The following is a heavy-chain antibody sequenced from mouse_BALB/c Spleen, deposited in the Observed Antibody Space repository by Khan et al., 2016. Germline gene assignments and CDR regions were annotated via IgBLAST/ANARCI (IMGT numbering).Heavy chain of an antibody. CDR2: INTYTGEP. CDR1: GYTFTNYG. CDR3: ATYYRDAMDY. V-gene: IGHV9-3-1*01. Sequence: QIQLVQSGPELKKPGETVKISCKASGYTFTNYGMNWVKQAPGKGLKWMGWINTYTGEPTYADDFKGRFAFSLENSASTAYLQINNLKNEDTATYFCATYYRDAMDYWGQGTSVTVSS. J-gene: IGHJ4*01. D-gene: IGHD2-14*01.